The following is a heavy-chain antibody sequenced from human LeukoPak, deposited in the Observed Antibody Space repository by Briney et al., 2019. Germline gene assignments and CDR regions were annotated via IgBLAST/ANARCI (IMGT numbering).Heavy chain of an antibody. CDR2: IYYSGST. D-gene: IGHD5-18*01. J-gene: IGHJ3*02. Sequence: PSETLSLTCTVSGGSISSSSYYWGWIRQPPGKGPEWIGNIYYSGSTYYKPSLKSRVSISVDTSKKHFSLRLSSVTAADTAVYYCARLGGYSYGYSGAFDIWGQGTMVTVSS. CDR3: ARLGGYSYGYSGAFDI. CDR1: GGSISSSSYY. V-gene: IGHV4-39*02.